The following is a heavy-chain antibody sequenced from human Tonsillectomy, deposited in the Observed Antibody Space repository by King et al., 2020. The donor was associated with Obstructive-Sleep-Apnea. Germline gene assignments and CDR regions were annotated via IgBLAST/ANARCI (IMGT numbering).Heavy chain of an antibody. J-gene: IGHJ4*02. V-gene: IGHV4-59*01. CDR3: ARDYGLGFDY. CDR1: GGSISSYY. Sequence: QLQESGPGLVKPSETLSLTCTVSGGSISSYYWSWIRQPPGKGLEWVAYFYYSGSTNFNPPLKSLVTISVDTAKHQFTPNRSSVTAADTAVYYCARDYGLGFDYWGQGTLVTVSS. CDR2: FYYSGST. D-gene: IGHD2-2*03.